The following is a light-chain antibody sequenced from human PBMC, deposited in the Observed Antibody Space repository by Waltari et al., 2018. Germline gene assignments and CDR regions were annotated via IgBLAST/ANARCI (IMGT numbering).Light chain of an antibody. CDR3: NSYTVSSSWV. Sequence: QSALTQPASLSGSPGQTITISCTGNSGDVGFYNYVSWYQQHPGKAPRLIIYDVSERPSRVSNRFSGSTSGNAASLTISALQPEDEADYYCNSYTVSSSWVFGGGTKLTVL. V-gene: IGLV2-14*03. J-gene: IGLJ3*02. CDR2: DVS. CDR1: SGDVGFYNY.